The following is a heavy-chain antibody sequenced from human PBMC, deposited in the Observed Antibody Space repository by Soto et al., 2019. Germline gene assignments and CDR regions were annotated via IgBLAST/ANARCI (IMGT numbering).Heavy chain of an antibody. J-gene: IGHJ4*02. CDR1: GFTFSNFA. D-gene: IGHD2-2*01. CDR3: VKGNQLLRYYFEY. Sequence: GGSLRLSCSASGFTFSNFAMHWVRQAPGKGLEYVSGITSNGDNTYHADSVQGRFTISRDNSKSTLYLQMTSLRVEDTAVYYCVKGNQLLRYYFEYCGRGAMVTV. CDR2: ITSNGDNT. V-gene: IGHV3-64D*06.